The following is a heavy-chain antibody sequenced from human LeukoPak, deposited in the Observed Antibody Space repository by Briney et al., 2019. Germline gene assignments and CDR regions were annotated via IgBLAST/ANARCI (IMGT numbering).Heavy chain of an antibody. V-gene: IGHV4-30-4*01. CDR2: IYYSGST. CDR3: ARERPGIQLWD. CDR1: GGSISSGDYY. Sequence: PSETLSLTCTVSGGSISSGDYYWSWIRQPPGEGLEWIGYIYYSGSTYYNPSLKSRVTISVDTSKNQFSLKLSSVTAADTAVYYCARERPGIQLWDWGQGTLVTVSS. D-gene: IGHD5-18*01. J-gene: IGHJ4*02.